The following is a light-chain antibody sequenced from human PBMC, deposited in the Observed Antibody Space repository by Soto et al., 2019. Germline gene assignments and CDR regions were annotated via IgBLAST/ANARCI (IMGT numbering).Light chain of an antibody. V-gene: IGKV1-5*01. CDR1: QDISDY. CDR2: DAS. J-gene: IGKJ1*01. CDR3: QQYNSYSRT. Sequence: EIQLTQSPSFLSATVGDRVTIPCRASQDISDYLAWYQQRPGKAPKLLIYDASSLESGVPSRFSGSGSGTEFTLTISSLQPDDFATYYCQQYNSYSRTFGQGTKVDI.